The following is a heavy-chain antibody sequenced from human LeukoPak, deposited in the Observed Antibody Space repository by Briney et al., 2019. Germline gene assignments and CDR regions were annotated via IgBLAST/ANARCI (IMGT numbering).Heavy chain of an antibody. D-gene: IGHD4-11*01. CDR2: IYTSGST. Sequence: SETLSLTCTVSGGSISSGGYYWSWIRQPAGKGLEWIGRIYTSGSTNYNPSLKSRVTMSVDTSKNQFSLKLSSVTAADTAVYYCAAVTPFGYYGMDVWGQGTTVTVSS. J-gene: IGHJ6*02. CDR3: AAVTPFGYYGMDV. CDR1: GGSISSGGYY. V-gene: IGHV4-61*02.